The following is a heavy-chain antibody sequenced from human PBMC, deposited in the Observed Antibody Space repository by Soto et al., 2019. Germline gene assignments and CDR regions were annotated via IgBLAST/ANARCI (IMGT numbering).Heavy chain of an antibody. Sequence: SETLSLTCTVSGGSISSYYWSRIRQPPGKGLEWIGYIYYSGSTNYNPSLKSRVTISVDTSKNQFSLKLSSVTAADTAVYYCARQSAYYDFWSGSPGIADYYYYMDVWGKGTTVTVSS. D-gene: IGHD3-3*01. CDR1: GGSISSYY. CDR3: ARQSAYYDFWSGSPGIADYYYYMDV. V-gene: IGHV4-59*08. J-gene: IGHJ6*03. CDR2: IYYSGST.